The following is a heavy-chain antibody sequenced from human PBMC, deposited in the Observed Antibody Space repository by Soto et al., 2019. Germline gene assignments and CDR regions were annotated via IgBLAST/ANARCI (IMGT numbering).Heavy chain of an antibody. CDR1: GYTFTIYA. CDR2: INAGNGNT. J-gene: IGHJ6*02. V-gene: IGHV1-3*01. Sequence: ASVKVSCKASGYTFTIYAMHWVRQAPGQRLEWMGWINAGNGNTKYSQKFQGRVTITRDASASTAYMELSSLRSEDTAVYYCARDPVLRYFDWLIGMDVWGQGTTVTVS. CDR3: ARDPVLRYFDWLIGMDV. D-gene: IGHD3-9*01.